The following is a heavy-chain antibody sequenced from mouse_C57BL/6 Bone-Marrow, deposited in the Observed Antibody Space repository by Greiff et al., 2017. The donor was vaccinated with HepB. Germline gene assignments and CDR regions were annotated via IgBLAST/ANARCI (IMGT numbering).Heavy chain of an antibody. CDR1: GYTFTSYG. V-gene: IGHV1-81*01. CDR2: IYPRSGNT. CDR3: ARDYYGSSNYFDY. Sequence: VKLQQSGAELARPGASVKLSCKASGYTFTSYGISWVKQRTGQGLEWIGEIYPRSGNTYYNEKFKGKATLTADKSSSTAYMELRSLTSEDSAVYFCARDYYGSSNYFDYWGQGTTLTVSS. D-gene: IGHD1-1*01. J-gene: IGHJ2*01.